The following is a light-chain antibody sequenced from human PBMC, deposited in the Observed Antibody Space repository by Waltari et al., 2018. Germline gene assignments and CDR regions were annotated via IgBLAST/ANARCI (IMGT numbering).Light chain of an antibody. J-gene: IGKJ1*01. CDR2: GAS. Sequence: SCRASQSVGRTLAWDQQRPGQAPRLLMYGASIRAADIPDRFAGSGSGTDFSLTINRLEPEDFAVYYCQHYLRLPVSFGQGTKVEIK. CDR1: QSVGRT. V-gene: IGKV3-20*01. CDR3: QHYLRLPVS.